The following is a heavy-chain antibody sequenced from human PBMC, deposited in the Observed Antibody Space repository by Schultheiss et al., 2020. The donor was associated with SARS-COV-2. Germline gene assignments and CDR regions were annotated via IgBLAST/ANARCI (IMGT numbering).Heavy chain of an antibody. V-gene: IGHV3-74*03. CDR1: GFSFSSYW. CDR3: AKECEPRSSMSLDY. J-gene: IGHJ4*02. CDR2: INSDGSST. Sequence: GGSVRLSCAASGFSFSSYWMHWVRQVPGKGLLWVSRINSDGSSTTYADSVKGRFSISRDNAKNTLSLQMTSLRAEDTAVYYCAKECEPRSSMSLDYWGQGTLVTVSS. D-gene: IGHD1-14*01.